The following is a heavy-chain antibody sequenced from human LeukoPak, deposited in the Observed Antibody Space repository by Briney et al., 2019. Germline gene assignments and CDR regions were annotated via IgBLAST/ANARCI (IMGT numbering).Heavy chain of an antibody. V-gene: IGHV1-46*01. CDR2: INPSGGST. Sequence: ASVTVSCKASGYTFTSYYIHWVRQAPGQGLEWMGIINPSGGSTSYAQKFQGRVTMTRDTSTSTVYMELSSLRSEDTAVYYCARDRYYDSGGAYYYYMDVWGKGTTVTISS. D-gene: IGHD3-22*01. CDR3: ARDRYYDSGGAYYYYMDV. CDR1: GYTFTSYY. J-gene: IGHJ6*03.